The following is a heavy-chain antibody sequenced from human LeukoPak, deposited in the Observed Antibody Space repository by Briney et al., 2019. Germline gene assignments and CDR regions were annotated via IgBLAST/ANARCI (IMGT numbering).Heavy chain of an antibody. CDR1: GGSISSGGYY. D-gene: IGHD3-22*01. V-gene: IGHV4-31*03. J-gene: IGHJ4*02. CDR3: ARGDDSSGYYLNY. Sequence: SQTLSLTCTVSGGSISSGGYYWSWIRQHPGKGLEWIGYIYYSGSTYYNPSLKSRVTISVDTSKNQLSLKLSSVTAADTAVYYCARGDDSSGYYLNYWGQGTLVNVSS. CDR2: IYYSGST.